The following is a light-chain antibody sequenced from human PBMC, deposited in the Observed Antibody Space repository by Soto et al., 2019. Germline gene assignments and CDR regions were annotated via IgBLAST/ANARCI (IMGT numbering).Light chain of an antibody. J-gene: IGKJ1*01. Sequence: DIQMSQSPSSRSASVGDRVTITCRASQIISSYLNWYQQKPGKAPKLLIYAASSLQSGVPSRFSGSGSGTDFTLTISSLQPEDFATYYCQQSYSTPRTFGQGTKVDIK. CDR3: QQSYSTPRT. V-gene: IGKV1-39*01. CDR1: QIISSY. CDR2: AAS.